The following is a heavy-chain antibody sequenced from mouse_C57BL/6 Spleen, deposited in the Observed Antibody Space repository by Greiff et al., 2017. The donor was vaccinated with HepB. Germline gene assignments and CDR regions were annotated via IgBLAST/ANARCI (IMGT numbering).Heavy chain of an antibody. V-gene: IGHV14-3*01. CDR1: GFNIKNTY. CDR3: AGGGLLRRGVFDY. J-gene: IGHJ2*01. CDR2: IDPANGNT. D-gene: IGHD2-3*01. Sequence: DVQLQESVAELVRPGASVKLSCTASGFNIKNTYMHWVKQRPEQGLEWIGRIDPANGNTKYAPKFQGKATITADTSSNTAYLQLSSLTSEDTAIYYCAGGGLLRRGVFDYWGQGTTLTVSS.